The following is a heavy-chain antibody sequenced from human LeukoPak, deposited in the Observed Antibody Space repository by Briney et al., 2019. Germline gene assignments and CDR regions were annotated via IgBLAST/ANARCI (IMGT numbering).Heavy chain of an antibody. CDR1: GFTFSSYW. J-gene: IGHJ5*02. CDR3: ARDVGSGWFDP. D-gene: IGHD1-26*01. CDR2: IKQDGSEK. Sequence: GGSLRLSCAASGFTFSSYWMSWVRQVPGKGLEWVANIKQDGSEKYYVDSVKGRFTISRDNAKNSLYLQMNSLRAEDTAVYYCARDVGSGWFDPWGQGTLVTVSS. V-gene: IGHV3-7*01.